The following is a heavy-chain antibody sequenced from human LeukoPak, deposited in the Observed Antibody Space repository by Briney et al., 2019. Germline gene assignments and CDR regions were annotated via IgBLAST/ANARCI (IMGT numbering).Heavy chain of an antibody. CDR1: GGSITRYY. V-gene: IGHV4-59*01. CDR3: ATGGASSLPFDY. J-gene: IGHJ4*02. Sequence: PSETLSLTCTVSGGSITRYYWSWIRQPPGKGLEWIGFIFYTGSSNYNPSLKSRVTISVDMSKNQFSLNLSSVTAADTAVYFCATGGASSLPFDYWGQGTLVTVSS. CDR2: IFYTGSS. D-gene: IGHD6-13*01.